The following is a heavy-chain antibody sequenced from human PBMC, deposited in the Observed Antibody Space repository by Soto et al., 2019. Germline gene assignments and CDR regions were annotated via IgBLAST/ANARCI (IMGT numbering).Heavy chain of an antibody. CDR2: TDYSGNT. CDR1: SDSISSYY. J-gene: IGHJ4*02. V-gene: IGHV4-59*08. CDR3: ARVVGGPLYSLDY. Sequence: SETLSLTCTVSSDSISSYYCILIRQSPWKGLEWIGYTDYSGNTNYNPSLKSRVTISGDTSKNQFSLRLSSVTAADTAVYYCARVVGGPLYSLDYWGKATLVTVS. D-gene: IGHD1-26*01.